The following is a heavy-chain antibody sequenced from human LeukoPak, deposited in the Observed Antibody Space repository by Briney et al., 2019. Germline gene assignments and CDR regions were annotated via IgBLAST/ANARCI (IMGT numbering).Heavy chain of an antibody. D-gene: IGHD5-12*01. CDR2: ISNDGSNK. Sequence: TGRSLRLSCAASGLTFSTYGMHWVRQAPGKGLEWVAVISNDGSNKLYTDSVKGRFTISRDNSKNTLYLQMNSLRAEDTAVYYCARSDVDMAAWGQGTLVTVSS. CDR1: GLTFSTYG. V-gene: IGHV3-30*03. J-gene: IGHJ5*02. CDR3: ARSDVDMAA.